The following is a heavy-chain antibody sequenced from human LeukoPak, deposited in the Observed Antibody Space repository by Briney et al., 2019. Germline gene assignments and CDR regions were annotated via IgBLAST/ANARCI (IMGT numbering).Heavy chain of an antibody. V-gene: IGHV4-34*01. CDR3: ARGLYTVNFDY. Sequence: SETLSLTCAVYGGSFSGYYWSWIRQPPGKGLEWIGEINHSGSTNYNPSLKSRVTISVDTSKNQFSLKLSPVTAADTAVYYCARGLYTVNFDYWGQGTLVTVSS. CDR1: GGSFSGYY. D-gene: IGHD4-11*01. CDR2: INHSGST. J-gene: IGHJ4*02.